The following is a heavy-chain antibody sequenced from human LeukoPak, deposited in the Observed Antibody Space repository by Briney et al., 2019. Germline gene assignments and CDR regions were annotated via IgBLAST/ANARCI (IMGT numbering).Heavy chain of an antibody. V-gene: IGHV4-39*01. J-gene: IGHJ4*02. CDR2: IFYSGNT. D-gene: IGHD3-9*01. CDR3: ARRYRLYKHETTGYHDS. Sequence: SETLSLTCNVSGDNITTTNYYWAWIRQPPGKGLEWIASIFYSGNTYYNPSLKSRVIISMDTSRKQISLKLSSVTATDTAFYYCARRYRLYKHETTGYHDSWGQGTLVTVSS. CDR1: GDNITTTNYY.